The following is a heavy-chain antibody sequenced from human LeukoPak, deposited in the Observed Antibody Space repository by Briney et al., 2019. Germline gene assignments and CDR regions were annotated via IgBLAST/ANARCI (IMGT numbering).Heavy chain of an antibody. CDR3: AREPTSGWYDY. D-gene: IGHD6-19*01. Sequence: SETLSLTCTVSGGSIRSYYWSWIRQPPGKGLEWIGYIYGNGNTNYNPSLKSRVTISVDTSKNQFSLKLSSVTAADTAVYYCAREPTSGWYDYWGQGTLVTVSS. CDR2: IYGNGNT. CDR1: GGSIRSYY. V-gene: IGHV4-59*01. J-gene: IGHJ4*02.